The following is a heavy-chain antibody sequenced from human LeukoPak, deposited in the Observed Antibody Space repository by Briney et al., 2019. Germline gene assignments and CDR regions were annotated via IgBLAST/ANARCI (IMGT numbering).Heavy chain of an antibody. Sequence: GGSLRLFCVPSGFTLSSNYMSWPRQARGMGLEWLSVIYSGGSTYYADFLKGRFTISRDNSMNTLYLQMNSLRAEDTAVYYCASGSGSYRTPYYYMDVWGTGTTVTVSS. CDR3: ASGSGSYRTPYYYMDV. J-gene: IGHJ6*03. CDR1: GFTLSSNY. D-gene: IGHD3-10*01. CDR2: IYSGGST. V-gene: IGHV3-53*01.